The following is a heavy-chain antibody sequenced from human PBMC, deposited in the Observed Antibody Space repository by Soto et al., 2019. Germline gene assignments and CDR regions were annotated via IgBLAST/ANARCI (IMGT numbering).Heavy chain of an antibody. V-gene: IGHV4-59*01. CDR3: GRYAGYVDS. D-gene: IGHD2-2*01. CDR2: IYYRGST. Sequence: QVQLQESGPGLVKPSETLSLICTVSGGSISSSYWSWIRQPPGRGLEWIGDIYYRGSTNYNPSLESRVTISIDTSKKQFSLKVSSVTAADTAVYYCGRYAGYVDSWGQRNLVTVSS. CDR1: GGSISSSY. J-gene: IGHJ4*02.